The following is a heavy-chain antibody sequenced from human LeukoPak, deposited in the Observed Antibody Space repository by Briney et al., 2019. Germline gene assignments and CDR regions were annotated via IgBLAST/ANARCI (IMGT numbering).Heavy chain of an antibody. J-gene: IGHJ4*02. CDR2: IIPIFGTA. Sequence: SVKVSCKASGGTFSSYAISWVRQAPGQGLEWMGGIIPIFGTANYAQKFQGRVTITADESTSTAYMELSSLRSEDTAVYYCARDLPLTIFGVVIPSYYFDYWGQGTLVTVSS. CDR1: GGTFSSYA. V-gene: IGHV1-69*13. D-gene: IGHD3-3*01. CDR3: ARDLPLTIFGVVIPSYYFDY.